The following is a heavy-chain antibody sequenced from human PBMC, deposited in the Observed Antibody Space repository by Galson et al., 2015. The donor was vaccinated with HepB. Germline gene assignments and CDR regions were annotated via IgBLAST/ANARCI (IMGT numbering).Heavy chain of an antibody. CDR1: GFTFSGSA. Sequence: SLRLSCAASGFTFSGSAMHWVRQASGKGLEWVGRIRSKANSYATAYAASVKGRFTISRDDSKNTACLQMNSLKTEDTAVYYCTSPSYWWYFDLWGRGTLVTVSS. CDR2: IRSKANSYAT. CDR3: TSPSYWWYFDL. D-gene: IGHD2-15*01. V-gene: IGHV3-73*01. J-gene: IGHJ2*01.